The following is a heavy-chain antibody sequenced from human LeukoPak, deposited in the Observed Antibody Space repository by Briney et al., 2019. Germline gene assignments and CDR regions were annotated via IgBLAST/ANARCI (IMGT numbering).Heavy chain of an antibody. V-gene: IGHV4-59*10. CDR1: GGSFSGYY. Sequence: SETLSLTCAVYGGSFSGYYWSWIRQPPGKGLEWIGRIYTSGSTNYNPSLKSRVTMSVDTSKNQFSLKLSSVTAADTAVYYCARDRARWFDPWGQGTLVTVSS. D-gene: IGHD3-22*01. J-gene: IGHJ5*02. CDR3: ARDRARWFDP. CDR2: IYTSGST.